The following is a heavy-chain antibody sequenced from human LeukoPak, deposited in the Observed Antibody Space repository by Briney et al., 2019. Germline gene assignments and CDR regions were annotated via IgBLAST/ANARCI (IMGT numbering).Heavy chain of an antibody. Sequence: GGSLRPSCAASGFSFSSYAMSWVRQAPGKGLEWVSDISDSGGSTYYADSVKGRFTISRDNSKNTLYLQMNSLRAEDTAVYYCARISLVGATTTNFDYWGQGTLVTVSS. J-gene: IGHJ4*02. CDR1: GFSFSSYA. CDR3: ARISLVGATTTNFDY. CDR2: ISDSGGST. D-gene: IGHD1-26*01. V-gene: IGHV3-23*01.